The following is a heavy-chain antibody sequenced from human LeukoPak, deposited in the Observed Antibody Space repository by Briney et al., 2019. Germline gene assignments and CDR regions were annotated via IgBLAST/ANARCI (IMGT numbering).Heavy chain of an antibody. CDR1: GFTFSSYS. CDR2: ISSSSSYI. J-gene: IGHJ4*02. V-gene: IGHV3-21*01. D-gene: IGHD1-26*01. Sequence: GGSLGLSCAASGFTFSSYSMNWVRQAPGKGLEWVSSISSSSSYIYYADSVKGRFTISRDNAKNSLYLQMNSLRAEGTAVYYCARAPGGSYLDYWGQGTLVTVSS. CDR3: ARAPGGSYLDY.